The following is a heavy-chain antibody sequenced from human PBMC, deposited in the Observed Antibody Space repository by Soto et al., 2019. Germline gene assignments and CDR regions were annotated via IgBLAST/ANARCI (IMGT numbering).Heavy chain of an antibody. CDR1: GGSISSYY. J-gene: IGHJ4*02. V-gene: IGHV4-59*08. D-gene: IGHD4-17*01. Sequence: SETLSLTCTVSGGSISSYYWSWIRQPPGKGLEWIGYIYYSGSTNYNPSLKSRVTISVDTSKNQFSLKLSSVTAADTAVYYCARLDDYGDYVWFDYWGQGTLVTVSS. CDR2: IYYSGST. CDR3: ARLDDYGDYVWFDY.